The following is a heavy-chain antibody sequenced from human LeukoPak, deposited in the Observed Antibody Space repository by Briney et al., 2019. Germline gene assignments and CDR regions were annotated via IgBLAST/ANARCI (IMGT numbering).Heavy chain of an antibody. CDR3: AKDLSSSSSVVVVAAKHDY. Sequence: GGSLRLSCAASGFTFSSYAMSWVRQAPGKGLEWVSAISGSGGRTYYADSVKGRFTICRDNSKHTLYLQMNSLRPQHTAVYYCAKDLSSSSSVVVVAAKHDYWGQGTLVTVSS. V-gene: IGHV3-23*01. CDR1: GFTFSSYA. CDR2: ISGSGGRT. J-gene: IGHJ4*02. D-gene: IGHD2-15*01.